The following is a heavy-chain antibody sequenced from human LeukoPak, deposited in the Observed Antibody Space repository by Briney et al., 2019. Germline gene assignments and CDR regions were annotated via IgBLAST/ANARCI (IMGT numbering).Heavy chain of an antibody. CDR3: AKGTVGALYYYYGMDV. V-gene: IGHV3-53*05. D-gene: IGHD1-26*01. CDR2: NYSGGST. Sequence: GGSLRLSCAASGFTVSSNYMSWVRQAPGKGLEWVSVNYSGGSTYYADSVKGRFTISRDNAKNSLYLQMNSLRAEDTALYYCAKGTVGALYYYYGMDVWGQGTTVTVSS. J-gene: IGHJ6*02. CDR1: GFTVSSNY.